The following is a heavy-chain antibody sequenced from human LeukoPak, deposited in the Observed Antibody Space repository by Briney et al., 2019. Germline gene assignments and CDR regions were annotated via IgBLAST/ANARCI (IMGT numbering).Heavy chain of an antibody. J-gene: IGHJ4*02. Sequence: GGSLRLSCAASGFTFSDHYMDWVRQAPGKGLEWVGRTRNKANSYTTEYAASVKGRFTISRDDSKNSLYLQMNSLRAEDTALYYCAKDMGENIVEHGDYFDYWGQGTLVTVSS. D-gene: IGHD5-12*01. V-gene: IGHV3-72*01. CDR1: GFTFSDHY. CDR3: AKDMGENIVEHGDYFDY. CDR2: TRNKANSYTT.